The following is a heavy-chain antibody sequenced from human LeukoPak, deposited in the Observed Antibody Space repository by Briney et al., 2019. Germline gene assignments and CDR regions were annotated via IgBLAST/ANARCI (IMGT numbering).Heavy chain of an antibody. CDR3: AKAPVTTCRGAFCYPFDY. V-gene: IGHV3-23*01. Sequence: GGSLRLSCAASGFTLSSYAMSWVRQAPGKGLEWVSAISDTGNTYYADSVKGRFTISRDSSKNTLFLQMNRLRPEDAAVYYCAKAPVTTCRGAFCYPFDYWGLGTLVTVS. J-gene: IGHJ4*02. CDR2: ISDTGNT. D-gene: IGHD2-15*01. CDR1: GFTLSSYA.